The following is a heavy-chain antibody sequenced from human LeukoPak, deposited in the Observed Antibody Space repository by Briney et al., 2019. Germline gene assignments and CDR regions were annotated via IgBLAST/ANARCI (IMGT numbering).Heavy chain of an antibody. CDR1: GFTFSSYA. CDR3: AIHPCSSSWYGVDY. Sequence: GGSLRLSCAASGFTFSSYAMSWVRQAPGKGLEWVSAISGSGGSTYYADSVKGRFTISRDNSKNTLYLQMNSLRAEDTAVYYCAIHPCSSSWYGVDYWGQGTLVTVSS. V-gene: IGHV3-23*01. CDR2: ISGSGGST. J-gene: IGHJ4*02. D-gene: IGHD6-13*01.